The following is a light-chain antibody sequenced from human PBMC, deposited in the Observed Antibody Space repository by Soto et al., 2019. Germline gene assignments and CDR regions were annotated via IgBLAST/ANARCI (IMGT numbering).Light chain of an antibody. CDR1: SSDVGGYNY. CDR2: EVS. J-gene: IGLJ1*01. V-gene: IGLV2-14*01. CDR3: SSYTSSSTPCV. Sequence: QSVLTQPASVSGSTGQSITISCTGTSSDVGGYNYVSWYQQHPGKAPKLMIYEVSNRPSGVSNRFSGSKSGNTASLTISGLQAEDEADYYCSSYTSSSTPCVFGTGTKVTVL.